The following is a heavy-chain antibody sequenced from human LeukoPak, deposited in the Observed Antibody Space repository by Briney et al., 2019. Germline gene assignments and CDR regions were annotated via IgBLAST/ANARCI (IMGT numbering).Heavy chain of an antibody. Sequence: SGPTLVKPTQTLTLTCTFSGFSLSTSGVGVGWIRQPPGKALEWLALIYWDDDKRYSPSLKSRLTITKDTSKNQVVLTMTNMDPVDTATYYCARQGHYGSGDYYFDCWGQGTLVTVSS. J-gene: IGHJ4*02. CDR1: GFSLSTSGVG. D-gene: IGHD3-10*01. CDR3: ARQGHYGSGDYYFDC. V-gene: IGHV2-5*02. CDR2: IYWDDDK.